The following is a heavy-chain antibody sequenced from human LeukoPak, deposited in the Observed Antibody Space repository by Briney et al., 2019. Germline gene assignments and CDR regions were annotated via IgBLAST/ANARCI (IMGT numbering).Heavy chain of an antibody. J-gene: IGHJ3*02. D-gene: IGHD3-22*01. CDR3: AREPYYYDSSGYYWPDAFDI. CDR1: GGSISSGSYY. CDR2: IYTSGST. V-gene: IGHV4-61*02. Sequence: SQTLSLTCTVPGGSISSGSYYWSWIRQPAGKGLEWIGRIYTSGSTNYNPSLKSRVTISVDTSKNQFSLKLSSVTAADTAVYYCAREPYYYDSSGYYWPDAFDIWGQGTMVTVSS.